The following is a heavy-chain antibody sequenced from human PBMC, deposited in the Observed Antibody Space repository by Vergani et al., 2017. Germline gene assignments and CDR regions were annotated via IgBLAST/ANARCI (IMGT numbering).Heavy chain of an antibody. CDR3: AKVGRSEVAGTFGAFDI. D-gene: IGHD6-19*01. Sequence: EVQLQGSGGGLVKPGGSLRVSCAASGFSFSTYSINWVRQAPGKGLEWVSTLSASDRRTHYADSVKGRFTISRDISKNTLFLHMNSLRPEDTAVYYCAKVGRSEVAGTFGAFDIWGQGTMVTVSS. J-gene: IGHJ3*02. V-gene: IGHV3-23*01. CDR2: LSASDRRT. CDR1: GFSFSTYS.